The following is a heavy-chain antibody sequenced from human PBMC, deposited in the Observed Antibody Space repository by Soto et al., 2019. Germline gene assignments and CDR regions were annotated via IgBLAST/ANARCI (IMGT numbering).Heavy chain of an antibody. J-gene: IGHJ6*02. CDR3: AGLPPATRYYYYGMDV. V-gene: IGHV4-34*01. CDR1: GGAFSGYY. Sequence: PSETLSLTGAVDGGAFSGYYWSWIRQPPGKGLEGIGEINHSGSTNYNPSLKSRVTISVDTSKNQFSLKLSSVTDADTAVYYCAGLPPATRYYYYGMDVWGQGTTVTVSS. D-gene: IGHD1-1*01. CDR2: INHSGST.